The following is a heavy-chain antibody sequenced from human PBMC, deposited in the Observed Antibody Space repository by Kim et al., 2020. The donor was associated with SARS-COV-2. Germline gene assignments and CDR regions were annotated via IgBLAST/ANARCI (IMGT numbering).Heavy chain of an antibody. Sequence: SVKVSCKASGGTFSTYAINWVRQAPGQGLEWMGGIIPIFGTPNYAQKFQGRVTITADKSTSTAYMELSSLRSEDTAVYYCAFFTYHYESSGSTYYYRMDVWGQGTTVTVSS. J-gene: IGHJ6*02. V-gene: IGHV1-69*06. CDR2: IIPIFGTP. CDR1: GGTFSTYA. CDR3: AFFTYHYESSGSTYYYRMDV. D-gene: IGHD3-22*01.